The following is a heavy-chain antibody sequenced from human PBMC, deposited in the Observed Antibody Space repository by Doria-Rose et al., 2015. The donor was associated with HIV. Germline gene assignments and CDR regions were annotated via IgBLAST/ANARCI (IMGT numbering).Heavy chain of an antibody. D-gene: IGHD1-26*01. CDR2: IFYTGST. CDR1: GGSISHYY. J-gene: IGHJ4*02. Sequence: VQLVESGPGLVKPSKTLSLTFSVSGGSISHYYWSWIRQPPCNGLEYIGDIFYTGSTNYSLSLKSRVSISIDTSRNKLSLSLSSVTAADTAVYYCARVLSGTYDYWGQGTLVTVSS. V-gene: IGHV4-59*01. CDR3: ARVLSGTYDY.